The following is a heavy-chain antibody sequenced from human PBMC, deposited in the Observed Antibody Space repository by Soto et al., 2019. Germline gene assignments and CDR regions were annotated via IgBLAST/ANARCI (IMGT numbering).Heavy chain of an antibody. Sequence: SETLSLTCAVSGGSISSGGYSWSWIRQPPGKGLEWIGYMYHSGSTYYNPSLKSRVTISVDRSKNQFSLKLSSVTAADTAVYNCAAGGGLPRYYWGQGTLVTVSS. CDR2: MYHSGST. V-gene: IGHV4-30-2*01. D-gene: IGHD5-12*01. CDR3: AAGGGLPRYY. J-gene: IGHJ4*02. CDR1: GGSISSGGYS.